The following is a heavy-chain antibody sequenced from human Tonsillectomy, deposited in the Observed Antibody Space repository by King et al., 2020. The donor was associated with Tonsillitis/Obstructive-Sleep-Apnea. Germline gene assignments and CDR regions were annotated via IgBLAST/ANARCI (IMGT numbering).Heavy chain of an antibody. D-gene: IGHD6-13*01. J-gene: IGHJ5*02. V-gene: IGHV4-59*01. CDR1: GGSISSYY. CDR3: ARALGSSSWYPPHWFDP. Sequence: QLQESGPGLVKPSETLSLTCTVSGGSISSYYWSWIRQPPGKGLEWIGYIYYSGSTNYNPSLKSRVTISVDTSKNQFSLKLSSVTAADTAVYYCARALGSSSWYPPHWFDPWGQGTLVTVSS. CDR2: IYYSGST.